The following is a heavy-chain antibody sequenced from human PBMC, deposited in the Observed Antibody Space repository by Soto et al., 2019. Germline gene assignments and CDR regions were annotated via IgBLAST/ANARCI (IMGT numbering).Heavy chain of an antibody. J-gene: IGHJ4*02. CDR3: ARGGPELFYDPLTGPDY. CDR1: GFTFSSYG. CDR2: IWYGGSNK. V-gene: IGHV3-33*01. D-gene: IGHD3-9*01. Sequence: GGSLRLSCAASGFTFSSYGMHWVRQAPGKGLEWVAVIWYGGSNKYYADSVKGRFTISRDNSKNTLYLQMNSLRAEDTAVDYCARGGPELFYDPLTGPDYWGQGTLVTVSS.